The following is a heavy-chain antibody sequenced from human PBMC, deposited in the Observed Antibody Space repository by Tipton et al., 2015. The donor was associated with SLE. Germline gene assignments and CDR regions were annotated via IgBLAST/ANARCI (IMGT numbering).Heavy chain of an antibody. CDR1: GFTFDDYT. D-gene: IGHD1-7*01. CDR3: AKERITGTTMYYYGMDV. V-gene: IGHV3-9*01. Sequence: QLVQSGGGLVQPGRSLRLSCAASGFTFDDYTMHWVRQSPGRGLEWVSSISWGSSKIDYADSVKGRFTISRDNAKNSLFLQMNSLRSEDTALYYCAKERITGTTMYYYGMDVWGQGTTVTVSS. CDR2: ISWGSSKI. J-gene: IGHJ6*02.